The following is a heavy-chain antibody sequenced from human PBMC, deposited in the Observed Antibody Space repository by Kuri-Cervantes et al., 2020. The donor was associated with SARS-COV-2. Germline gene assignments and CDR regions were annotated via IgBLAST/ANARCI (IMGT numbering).Heavy chain of an antibody. CDR1: GFTFDEYA. Sequence: LSLTCAASGFTFDEYAMHWVRQAPGKGLEWVSAISGSGGSTYYADSVKGRFTISRDNAKNSLYLQMNSLRAEDTAVYYCARASVAGTTVAYWGQGTLVTVSS. J-gene: IGHJ4*02. CDR3: ARASVAGTTVAY. V-gene: IGHV3-9*01. D-gene: IGHD1-1*01. CDR2: ISGSGGST.